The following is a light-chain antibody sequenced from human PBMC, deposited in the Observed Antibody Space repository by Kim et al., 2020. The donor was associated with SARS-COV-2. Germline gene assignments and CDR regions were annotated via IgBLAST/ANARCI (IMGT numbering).Light chain of an antibody. J-gene: IGKJ1*01. CDR3: QQGTTFPWT. CDR1: QAIGPW. CDR2: GSS. Sequence: IQMTQTPSSVSASVGDTVTLTCRASQAIGPWLAWYQQRPGNAPKLLISGSSDLETEVPSRFSGSGSGTDFTLTIISLQPEDFATFYCQQGTTFPWTFGPGTKVDIK. V-gene: IGKV1-12*01.